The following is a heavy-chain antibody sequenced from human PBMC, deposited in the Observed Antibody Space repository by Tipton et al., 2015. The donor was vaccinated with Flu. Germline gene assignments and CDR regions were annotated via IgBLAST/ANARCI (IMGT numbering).Heavy chain of an antibody. V-gene: IGHV4-31*03. CDR1: RGSISSGGAY. D-gene: IGHD3-10*01. CDR3: ARDQGFGGGLTDDNYAMDV. J-gene: IGHJ6*02. CDR2: IYYSGSS. Sequence: LRLSCTVSRGSISSGGAYWTWIRLHPGKGMEWSGCIYYSGSSYYNPSLESRVTISVDTSKNQFSLNLNYVTAADTAVYYCARDQGFGGGLTDDNYAMDVWGQGP.